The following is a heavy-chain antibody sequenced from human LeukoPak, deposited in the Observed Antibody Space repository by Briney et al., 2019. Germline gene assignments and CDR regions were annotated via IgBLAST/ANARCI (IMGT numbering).Heavy chain of an antibody. CDR3: ARTHTNCGGDCYPDY. D-gene: IGHD2-21*02. CDR2: MNPNSGNT. CDR1: GYTFTSCD. V-gene: IGHV1-8*01. J-gene: IGHJ4*02. Sequence: ASVKVSCKASGYTFTSCDTNWVRQATGQGLEWMGWMNPNSGNTGYAQKFQGRVTMTRNTSISTAYMELSSLRSEDTAVYYCARTHTNCGGDCYPDYWGQGTLVTVSS.